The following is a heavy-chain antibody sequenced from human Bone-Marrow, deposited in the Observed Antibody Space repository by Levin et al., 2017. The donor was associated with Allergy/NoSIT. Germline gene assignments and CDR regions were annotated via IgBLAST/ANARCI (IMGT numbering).Heavy chain of an antibody. D-gene: IGHD5-18*01. Sequence: GESLKISCKASGYSFTSYSMHWVRQAPGQGLEWMGIINPTGGTTSYAPKFQGRVTMTRDTSTSTVYMELRSLRSEDTAVYYCARDAWTAMAVNYYYMDVWGKGTTVTVSS. CDR2: INPTGGTT. CDR1: GYSFTSYS. J-gene: IGHJ6*03. CDR3: ARDAWTAMAVNYYYMDV. V-gene: IGHV1-46*01.